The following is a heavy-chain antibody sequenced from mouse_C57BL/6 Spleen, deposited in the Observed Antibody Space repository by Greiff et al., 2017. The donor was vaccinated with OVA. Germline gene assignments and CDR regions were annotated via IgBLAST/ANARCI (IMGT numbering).Heavy chain of an antibody. Sequence: EVQLVESGGGLVKPGGSLKLSCAASGFTFSDYGMHWVRQAPAKGLEWVAYISSGSSTIYYADTVKGRFTISSDNAKNTLFLQMTSLRSEDTAMYYCAKGPAYYSNYEFAYWGQGTLVTVSA. D-gene: IGHD2-5*01. CDR1: GFTFSDYG. J-gene: IGHJ3*01. V-gene: IGHV5-17*01. CDR3: AKGPAYYSNYEFAY. CDR2: ISSGSSTI.